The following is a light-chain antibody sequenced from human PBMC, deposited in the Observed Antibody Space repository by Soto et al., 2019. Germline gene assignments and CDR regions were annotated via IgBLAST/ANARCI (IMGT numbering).Light chain of an antibody. Sequence: QSVLTQPASVSGSPGQSITISCTGTSSDFGSYNLVCWYQQHPGKAPKLMIYEDSKRPSGVSNRFSGSKSGNTASLTISGLQAEDDADYYCCSYAGSSTYVFGTGTKVTVL. CDR1: SSDFGSYNL. CDR2: EDS. J-gene: IGLJ1*01. V-gene: IGLV2-23*01. CDR3: CSYAGSSTYV.